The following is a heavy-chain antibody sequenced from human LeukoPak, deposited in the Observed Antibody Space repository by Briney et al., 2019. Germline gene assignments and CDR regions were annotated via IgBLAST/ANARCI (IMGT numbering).Heavy chain of an antibody. D-gene: IGHD3-9*01. CDR1: GFTFSSYA. Sequence: PGGSLRLTCAASGFTFSSYAMSWVRQAPGKGLEWVSGISGSGGSTYYGDSVKGRFTMSRDNVKNMLYLQMNSLRAEDTAVYYCAKVLQLLRYFDWSPHDAFDIWGQGTMVTVSS. V-gene: IGHV3-23*01. J-gene: IGHJ3*02. CDR3: AKVLQLLRYFDWSPHDAFDI. CDR2: ISGSGGST.